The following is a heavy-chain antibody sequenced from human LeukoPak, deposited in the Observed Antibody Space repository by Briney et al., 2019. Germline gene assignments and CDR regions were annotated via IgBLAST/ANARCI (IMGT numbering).Heavy chain of an antibody. CDR1: GFTFSSYA. J-gene: IGHJ4*02. Sequence: GGSLRLSCAASGFTFSSYAMHWVRQAPGKGLEWVAVISYDGSNKYYADSVKGRFTISRDNSKNTLYLQMNSLRAEDTAVYYCARDLDQDWGGGYFDYWGQGTLVTVSS. CDR3: ARDLDQDWGGGYFDY. V-gene: IGHV3-30-3*01. CDR2: ISYDGSNK. D-gene: IGHD2-15*01.